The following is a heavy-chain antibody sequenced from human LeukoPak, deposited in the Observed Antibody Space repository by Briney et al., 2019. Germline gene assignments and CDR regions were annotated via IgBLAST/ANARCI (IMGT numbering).Heavy chain of an antibody. CDR3: ATSVFMVFDY. J-gene: IGHJ4*02. Sequence: ASVKVSCKASGYTFTSYGISWVRQAPGQGLEWMGIINPSGGSTSYAQKFQGRVTMTRDTSTSTVYMELSSLRSEDTAVYYCATSVFMVFDYWGQGTLATVSS. CDR1: GYTFTSYG. CDR2: INPSGGST. D-gene: IGHD4/OR15-4a*01. V-gene: IGHV1-46*03.